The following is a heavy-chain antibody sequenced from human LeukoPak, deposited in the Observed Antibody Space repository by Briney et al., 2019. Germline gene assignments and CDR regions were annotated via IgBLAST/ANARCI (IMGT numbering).Heavy chain of an antibody. J-gene: IGHJ4*02. CDR1: GFTFSSYG. D-gene: IGHD3-3*01. V-gene: IGHV3-30*02. CDR3: AKELWIFGVVILYYFDY. CDR2: IRYDGSNK. Sequence: GGSLRLSCAASGFTFSSYGMHWVRQAPGKGLEWVAFIRYDGSNKYYADSVKGRFTISRDNSKNTLYLQMNSLRAEDTAVYYCAKELWIFGVVILYYFDYWGQGTLVTVSS.